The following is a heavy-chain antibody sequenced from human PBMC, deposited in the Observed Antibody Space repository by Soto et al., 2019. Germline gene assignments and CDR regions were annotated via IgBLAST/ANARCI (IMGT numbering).Heavy chain of an antibody. Sequence: SETRSLPRRGSGDEITSDGYSLQWLRESPEKGLEWLGYIGHLETTYYNPSCKSRISLSIDRNRNQFSLSLSSMTAADKAVYYCARGGGYASFDFWGQGIQVPVSS. CDR3: ARGGGYASFDF. J-gene: IGHJ4*02. CDR1: GDEITSDGYS. V-gene: IGHV4-30-2*06. D-gene: IGHD2-15*01. CDR2: IGHLETT.